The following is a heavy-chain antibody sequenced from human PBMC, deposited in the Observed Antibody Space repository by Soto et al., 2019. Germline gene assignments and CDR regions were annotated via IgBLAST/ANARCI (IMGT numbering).Heavy chain of an antibody. J-gene: IGHJ5*02. CDR3: EREERVAAINWLDP. CDR2: ILYDGTIE. D-gene: IGHD5-18*01. V-gene: IGHV3-30*04. CDR1: FFTFSQYA. Sequence: SCASSFFTFSQYALNCVRQAPGKGLEWVAVILYDGTIEHYADSVKGRFTVSRDNSKNTVYLQMDSLTTEDTGVYYCEREERVAAINWLDPWGQGTLVTVSS.